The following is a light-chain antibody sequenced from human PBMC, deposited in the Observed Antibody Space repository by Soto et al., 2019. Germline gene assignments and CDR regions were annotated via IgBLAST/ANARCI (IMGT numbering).Light chain of an antibody. V-gene: IGLV1-40*01. CDR3: QSYDSSLSGYV. CDR1: SSNIGDNP. CDR2: GST. J-gene: IGLJ1*01. Sequence: QSVLTQPPSASGTPGQRITISCSGSSSNIGDNPVNWYQQLPGAAPKLLIYGSTNRPSGVPGRFSGSKSGTSASLAITGLQAEDEADYYCQSYDSSLSGYVFGAGTKLTVL.